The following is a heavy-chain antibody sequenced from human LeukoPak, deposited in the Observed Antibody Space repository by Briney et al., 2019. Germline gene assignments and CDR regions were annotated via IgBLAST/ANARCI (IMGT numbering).Heavy chain of an antibody. V-gene: IGHV1-69*13. CDR3: ARDLVTMIPDYGMDV. Sequence: APVKVSCKASGGTFSSYAISWVRQAPGQGLEWMGGIIPIFGTANYAQKFQGRVTITADESTSTAYMELSSLRSEDTAVYYCARDLVTMIPDYGMDVWGQGTTVTVSS. D-gene: IGHD3-22*01. CDR1: GGTFSSYA. CDR2: IIPIFGTA. J-gene: IGHJ6*02.